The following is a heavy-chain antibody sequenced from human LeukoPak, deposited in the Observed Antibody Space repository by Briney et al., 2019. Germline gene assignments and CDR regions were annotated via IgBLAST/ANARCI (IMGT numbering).Heavy chain of an antibody. CDR1: GFTFRSYA. J-gene: IGHJ4*02. CDR3: AKDVEGIAAAGLDY. CDR2: ISGSGGST. D-gene: IGHD6-13*01. V-gene: IGHV3-23*01. Sequence: AGGSLRLSCAASGFTFRSYAMTWVRQAPGKGLEWVSGISGSGGSTYYADSVKGRFTISRDNAKNSLYLQMNSLRAEDTALYYCAKDVEGIAAAGLDYWGQGTLVTVSS.